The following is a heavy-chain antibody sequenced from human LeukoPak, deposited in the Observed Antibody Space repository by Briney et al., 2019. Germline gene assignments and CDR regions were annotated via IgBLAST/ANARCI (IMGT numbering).Heavy chain of an antibody. CDR2: IYHRGGT. J-gene: IGHJ4*02. D-gene: IGHD2-15*01. CDR1: GYSITSGSF. Sequence: KASETLSLTCTVSGYSITSGSFWAWIRQPPGKGLEYLGIIYHRGGTHYNPSLKSRVTMSVETSNNQFFLNLTSVTAADTAVYYCARVVVEGGRAHNSGMPRFDHWGQGTLVTVSS. V-gene: IGHV4-38-2*02. CDR3: ARVVVEGGRAHNSGMPRFDH.